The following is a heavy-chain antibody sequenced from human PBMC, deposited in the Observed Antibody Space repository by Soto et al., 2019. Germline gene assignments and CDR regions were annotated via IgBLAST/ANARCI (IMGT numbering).Heavy chain of an antibody. CDR1: GGSISSNY. D-gene: IGHD6-13*01. J-gene: IGHJ4*02. CDR2: VYNSGST. CDR3: ARYRREAVAGYTLDN. V-gene: IGHV4-59*01. Sequence: SETLSLTCTVSGGSISSNYWTWIRQPPGKGLEWIGYVYNSGSTNYNPSLKSRVTISEGTSKSQFSLKVNSMTAADTAVYYCARYRREAVAGYTLDNWGQGILVTVSS.